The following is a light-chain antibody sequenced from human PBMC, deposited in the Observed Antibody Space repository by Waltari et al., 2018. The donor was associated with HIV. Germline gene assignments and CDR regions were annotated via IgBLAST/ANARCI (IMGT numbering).Light chain of an antibody. CDR2: AAS. J-gene: IGKJ2*01. V-gene: IGKV1-39*01. CDR3: QQSYSAPYT. Sequence: IQMTQSPSPLSASVGDRVPLTCRASQSISRYLNWYQQKLVKAPNLLIYAASSLQSGVSSRVSGSGSGTDFTLTSSSLQPEDFATYYCQQSYSAPYTFGQGTKLEIK. CDR1: QSISRY.